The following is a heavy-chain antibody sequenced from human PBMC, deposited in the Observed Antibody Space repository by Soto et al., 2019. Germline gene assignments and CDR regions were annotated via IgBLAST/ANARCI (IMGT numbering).Heavy chain of an antibody. D-gene: IGHD6-13*01. V-gene: IGHV4-34*01. Sequence: SETLSLTCAVYGGSFSGYYWSWIRQPPGKGLEWIGEINHSGSTNYNPSLKSRVTISVDTSKNQFSLKLSSVTAADTAVYYCARVYSSSWYYFDYWGQGTLVTVSS. CDR1: GGSFSGYY. J-gene: IGHJ4*02. CDR3: ARVYSSSWYYFDY. CDR2: INHSGST.